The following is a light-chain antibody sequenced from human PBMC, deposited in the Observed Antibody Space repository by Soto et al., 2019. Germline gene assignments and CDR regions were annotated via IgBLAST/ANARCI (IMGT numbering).Light chain of an antibody. Sequence: AIRMTQSPSSLSASTGDRVTITCRASQGGSSFLAWYQQKPGKAPKLLIYAASTLQSGVPSRFSGSGSGTDFNFTISCLQSEDFATYYCQQYYGFPLSFGGGTKVEI. CDR3: QQYYGFPLS. CDR1: QGGSSF. V-gene: IGKV1-8*01. CDR2: AAS. J-gene: IGKJ4*01.